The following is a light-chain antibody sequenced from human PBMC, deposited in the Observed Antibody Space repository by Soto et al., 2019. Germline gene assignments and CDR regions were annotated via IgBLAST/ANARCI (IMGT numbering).Light chain of an antibody. CDR1: QSVNSN. Sequence: EIFVTQSPATMSVSPGERVTFSCRANQSVNSNFAWYQQRPGQAPRPLIYSASLRATGIPVRFSGSGSETEFTLTISSLQSEDIAIYYCQQYATWPPQFGQGTKLEIK. J-gene: IGKJ2*01. V-gene: IGKV3D-15*01. CDR2: SAS. CDR3: QQYATWPPQ.